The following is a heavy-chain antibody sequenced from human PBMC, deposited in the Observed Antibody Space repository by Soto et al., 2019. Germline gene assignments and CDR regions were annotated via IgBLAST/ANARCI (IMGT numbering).Heavy chain of an antibody. CDR3: ARCVDRSSTSCYRRAFDI. CDR1: GYSFTSYW. V-gene: IGHV5-10-1*01. D-gene: IGHD2-2*02. Sequence: GESLKISCKGSGYSFTSYWISWVRQMPGKGLEWMGRIDPSDSYTNYSPSFRGHVTISADKSISTAYLQWSSLKAPDTAMYYCARCVDRSSTSCYRRAFDIWGQGTMVTVSS. CDR2: IDPSDSYT. J-gene: IGHJ3*02.